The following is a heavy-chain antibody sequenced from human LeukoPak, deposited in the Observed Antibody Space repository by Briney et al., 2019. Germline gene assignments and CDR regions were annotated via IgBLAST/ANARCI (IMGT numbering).Heavy chain of an antibody. CDR1: GGSIGTYS. J-gene: IGHJ4*02. CDR2: IYYSGTT. D-gene: IGHD6-13*01. CDR3: ARGVYIAAAQYAY. V-gene: IGHV4-59*01. Sequence: SETLSLTCTVSGGSIGTYSWNWIRQPPGKGLEWIGYIYYSGTTNYNPSLKSRVTISVDTSKNQFSLKLSSVTAADTAVYYCARGVYIAAAQYAYWGQGTLVTVS.